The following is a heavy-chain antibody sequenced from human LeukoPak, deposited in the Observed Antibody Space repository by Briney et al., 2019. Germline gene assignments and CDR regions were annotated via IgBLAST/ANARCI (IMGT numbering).Heavy chain of an antibody. D-gene: IGHD1/OR15-1a*01. Sequence: SVKFSCKASGGTFRNYALSWVRQAPGQGLEWMGGLIPLFGRAEYAQKFQGRVTIIADEATNTAYLELSSLTSDDTAIYYCASPKENNDYYFDYWGQGTLVTVST. J-gene: IGHJ4*02. CDR3: ASPKENNDYYFDY. V-gene: IGHV1-69*13. CDR2: LIPLFGRA. CDR1: GGTFRNYA.